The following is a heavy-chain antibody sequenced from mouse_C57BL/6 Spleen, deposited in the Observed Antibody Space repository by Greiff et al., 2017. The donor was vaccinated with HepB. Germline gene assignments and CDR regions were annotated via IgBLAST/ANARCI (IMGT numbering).Heavy chain of an antibody. Sequence: VQLVESGAELARPGASVKMSCKASGYTFTSYTMHWVKQRPGQGLEWIGYINPSSGYTKYNQKFKDKATLTADKSSSTAYMQLSSLTSEDSAVYYCARRREITTGAMDYWGQGTSVTVSS. CDR3: ARRREITTGAMDY. J-gene: IGHJ4*01. V-gene: IGHV1-4*01. CDR1: GYTFTSYT. D-gene: IGHD1-1*01. CDR2: INPSSGYT.